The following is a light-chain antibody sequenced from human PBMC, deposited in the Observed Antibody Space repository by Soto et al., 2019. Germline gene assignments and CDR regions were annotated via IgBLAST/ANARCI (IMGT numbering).Light chain of an antibody. V-gene: IGKV1-5*03. Sequence: DIQMTQSPSTLSASVGDRVTITCRASQSISSWLAWYQQKPGKAPKRLSYKASSLESGVPSRVSGSGSGTEFTLTISSLQPDDFATEYCQQYNRYPVTFGQGTKGEIK. CDR2: KAS. CDR1: QSISSW. CDR3: QQYNRYPVT. J-gene: IGKJ1*01.